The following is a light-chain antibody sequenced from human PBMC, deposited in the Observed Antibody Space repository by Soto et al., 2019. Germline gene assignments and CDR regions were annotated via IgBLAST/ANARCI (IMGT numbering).Light chain of an antibody. CDR2: WAS. CDR1: QSVLYSSHNKNY. Sequence: DIVMTQSPDSLAVSLGERATINFKSSQSVLYSSHNKNYLAWYQQKPGQPPKLLIYWASTRESGVPDRFSGSGSGTDFTLTISSLQAEDVAVYYCQQYYSTPRTFGQGTKVEIK. CDR3: QQYYSTPRT. J-gene: IGKJ1*01. V-gene: IGKV4-1*01.